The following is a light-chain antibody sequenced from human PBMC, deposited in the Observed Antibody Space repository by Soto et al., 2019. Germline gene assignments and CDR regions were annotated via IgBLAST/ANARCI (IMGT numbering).Light chain of an antibody. V-gene: IGLV2-14*03. CDR2: DVN. Sequence: QSALTQPASVSGSPGQSITISCTGTRSDIGAYNFVSWYHQHPGKAPNLMLYDVNIRPSGVSNRFSGSKSGNTASLTISGLQAEDEADYYCASWTTSTTMIFGGGTKVTVL. CDR3: ASWTTSTTMI. J-gene: IGLJ2*01. CDR1: RSDIGAYNF.